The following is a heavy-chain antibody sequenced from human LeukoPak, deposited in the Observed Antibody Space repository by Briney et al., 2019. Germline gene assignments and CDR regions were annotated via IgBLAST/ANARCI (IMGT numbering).Heavy chain of an antibody. J-gene: IGHJ4*02. CDR1: GFTFSSYA. Sequence: GGSLRLSCAASGFTFSSYAMSWVRQAPGKGLEWVSAISSSGGSTYYADSVKGRFTISRDNAKNSLYLQMNSLRAEDTAVYYCASGVRIAAAGKVYWGQGTLVTVSS. CDR3: ASGVRIAAAGKVY. CDR2: ISSSGGST. D-gene: IGHD6-13*01. V-gene: IGHV3-23*01.